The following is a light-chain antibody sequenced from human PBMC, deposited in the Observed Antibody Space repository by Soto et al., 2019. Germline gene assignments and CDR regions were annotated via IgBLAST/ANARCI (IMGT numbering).Light chain of an antibody. Sequence: QSVLTQPPSLSGTPGQRVTIPCSGSHSHTGRYSLNWYQHFPGTAPKILIYSDDERPSGVPDRFSGSKSGTSASLAISGLQSEDEAEYYCAAWDDNLNGPLFGGGTKLTVL. V-gene: IGLV1-44*01. CDR3: AAWDDNLNGPL. CDR1: HSHTGRYS. J-gene: IGLJ3*02. CDR2: SDD.